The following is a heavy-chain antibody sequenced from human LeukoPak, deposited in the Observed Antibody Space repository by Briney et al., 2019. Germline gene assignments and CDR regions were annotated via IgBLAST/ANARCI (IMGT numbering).Heavy chain of an antibody. CDR3: ARDSSGPAAMGYYVDC. CDR2: ISSSSSYI. CDR1: GFTFTSYS. V-gene: IGHV3-21*01. J-gene: IGHJ4*02. D-gene: IGHD2-2*01. Sequence: GGSLRLSCEASGFTFTSYSMNWVRQAPGKGLEWVSSISSSSSYIYYADTVQGRFTISRDNAKNTLYLQMNSLRAEDTAVYYCARDSSGPAAMGYYVDCWGQGIVAIVS.